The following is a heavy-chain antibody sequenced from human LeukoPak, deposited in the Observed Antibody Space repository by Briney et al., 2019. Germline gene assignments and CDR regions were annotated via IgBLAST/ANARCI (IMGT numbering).Heavy chain of an antibody. CDR2: IYTSGST. Sequence: SETLSLTCTVSGGSISSYYWSWIRQPAGKGLEWIGRIYTSGSTNYNPSLKSRVTMSVDTSKNQFSLKLSSVTAADTAVYYCARVGYCSSTSCYPIDYWGQGTLVTVSS. V-gene: IGHV4-4*07. D-gene: IGHD2-2*01. J-gene: IGHJ4*02. CDR1: GGSISSYY. CDR3: ARVGYCSSTSCYPIDY.